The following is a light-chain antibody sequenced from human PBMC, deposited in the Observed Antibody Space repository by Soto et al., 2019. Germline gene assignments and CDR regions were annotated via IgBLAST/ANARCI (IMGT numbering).Light chain of an antibody. CDR1: QNINIY. CDR2: GAS. Sequence: IQLTQSPSSLSASVGDRVTVTCRASQNINIYLIWYQQKPGKAPTLLIYGASSLQSGVPSRFSGGGSRTDFTLTISCLQAEDFATYYCQQSYRSPYTFGQGTRLEI. J-gene: IGKJ2*01. V-gene: IGKV1-39*01. CDR3: QQSYRSPYT.